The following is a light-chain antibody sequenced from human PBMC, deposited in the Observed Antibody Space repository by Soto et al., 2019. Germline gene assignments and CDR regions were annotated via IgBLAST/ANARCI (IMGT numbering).Light chain of an antibody. Sequence: QSVLTQPPSVSGAPGQRVTISCTGSSSNIGAGYDVHWYQQLPGTAPKLLISGNSNRPSGVPDRFSGSKSGTSASLAITGLHADYDADYYCQSYDSSLSGWVFRGGTKLTVL. CDR2: GNS. J-gene: IGLJ3*02. V-gene: IGLV1-40*01. CDR3: QSYDSSLSGWV. CDR1: SSNIGAGYD.